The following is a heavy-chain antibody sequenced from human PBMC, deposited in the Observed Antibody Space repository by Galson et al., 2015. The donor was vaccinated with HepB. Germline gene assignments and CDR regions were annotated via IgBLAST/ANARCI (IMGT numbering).Heavy chain of an antibody. CDR1: GFTYNNYW. Sequence: SLRLSCAVSGFTYNNYWMSWVRQAPGRGLEWVANIKQDGSEKYYVDSVEGRFTVSRDNAKKTLYLDMNALSVEDTAVYYCARGWDTDVTSNFDYWGQGTLDTVSS. J-gene: IGHJ4*02. CDR3: ARGWDTDVTSNFDY. V-gene: IGHV3-7*03. CDR2: IKQDGSEK. D-gene: IGHD5-18*01.